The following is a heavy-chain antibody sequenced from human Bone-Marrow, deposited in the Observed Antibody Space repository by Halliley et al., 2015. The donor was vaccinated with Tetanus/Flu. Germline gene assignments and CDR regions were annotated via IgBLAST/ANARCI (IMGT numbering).Heavy chain of an antibody. D-gene: IGHD3-3*01. CDR1: GYTFSNYW. CDR2: IYPGDSET. J-gene: IGHJ5*02. V-gene: IGHV5-51*01. CDR3: ARHGILGAPRPNWRDT. Sequence: VQLVQSGAEVKKPGESLKISCKGSGYTFSNYWIGWVRQMPGKGLEWMGIIYPGDSETRYSPSFRGQVTISADTSSSTAYLQWGSLKAADTAMYYCARHGILGAPRPNWRDTWGLGTLVTVSS.